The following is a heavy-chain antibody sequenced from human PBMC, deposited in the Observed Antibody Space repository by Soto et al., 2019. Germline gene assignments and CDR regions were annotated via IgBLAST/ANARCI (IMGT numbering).Heavy chain of an antibody. Sequence: QVQLQESGPGLVKPSGTLSLTCAVSSGSISSSNWWSWVRQPPGKGLEWIWEIYHSGSTNYNPSHKSRITKSVDQSKTRFTLKLSSVTAADTAVYYCARGSSQSYYSNYVFDPWGQGTLVTVSS. CDR2: IYHSGST. D-gene: IGHD4-4*01. CDR3: ARGSSQSYYSNYVFDP. J-gene: IGHJ5*02. CDR1: SGSISSSNW. V-gene: IGHV4-4*02.